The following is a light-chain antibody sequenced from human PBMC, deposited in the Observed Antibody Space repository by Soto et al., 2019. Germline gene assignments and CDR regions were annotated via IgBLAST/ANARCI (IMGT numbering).Light chain of an antibody. V-gene: IGKV1-5*02. J-gene: IGKJ1*01. Sequence: TASTCTLSASVGERVTIICRASQSISSWLAWYQQKPGKAPKLLIYDASSLESGVPSRFSGSGSGTEFTLTISSLQPDDFATYYCQQYNSYWTFGQGTKVDIK. CDR3: QQYNSYWT. CDR1: QSISSW. CDR2: DAS.